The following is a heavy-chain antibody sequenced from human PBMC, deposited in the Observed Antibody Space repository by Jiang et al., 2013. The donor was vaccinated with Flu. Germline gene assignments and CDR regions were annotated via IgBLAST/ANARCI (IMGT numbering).Heavy chain of an antibody. CDR2: ISHSGST. D-gene: IGHD1-7*01. CDR3: ARDFRDSRPKTGTTRMYWFDP. J-gene: IGHJ5*02. Sequence: GLVKPSQTLSLTCAVSGASIASADYSWNWIRQPPGKGLEWIGYISHSGSTNYNPSLKSRVTISVDTSKNQFSLKLSSVTAADTAVYYCARDFRDSRPKTGTTRMYWFDPWGQGTLVTVSS. CDR1: GASIASADYS. V-gene: IGHV4-30-2*01.